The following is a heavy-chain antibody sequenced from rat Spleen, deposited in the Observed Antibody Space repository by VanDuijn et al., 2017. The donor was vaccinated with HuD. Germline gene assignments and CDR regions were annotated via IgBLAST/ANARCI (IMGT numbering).Heavy chain of an antibody. CDR3: ARSHYYSGDYVMDA. V-gene: IGHV2-43*01. CDR1: GFSLTSYH. CDR2: IWTGGST. Sequence: QVQLKESGPGLVQPSQTLSLTCTVSGFSLTSYHVSWVRQPPGKGLEWMGVIWTGGSTAYNSLLKSRLSISRDTSKSQVFLKMNSLQSEDTTTYYCARSHYYSGDYVMDAWGQGASVTVSS. J-gene: IGHJ4*01. D-gene: IGHD1-1*01.